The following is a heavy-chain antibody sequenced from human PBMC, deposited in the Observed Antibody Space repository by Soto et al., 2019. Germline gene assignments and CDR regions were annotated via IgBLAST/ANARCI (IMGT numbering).Heavy chain of an antibody. D-gene: IGHD1-26*01. V-gene: IGHV3-30*18. CDR2: ISYDGSNK. Sequence: QVQLVESGGGVVQPGRSLRLSCAASGFTFSSYGMHWVRQAPGNGLEWVALISYDGSNKYYVDSVKGRFTISRDNSKNTLFLQMNSLRAGDTAVYYCAKDRLRGGFLTTATTNGMDVWGQGTTVTVSS. J-gene: IGHJ6*02. CDR3: AKDRLRGGFLTTATTNGMDV. CDR1: GFTFSSYG.